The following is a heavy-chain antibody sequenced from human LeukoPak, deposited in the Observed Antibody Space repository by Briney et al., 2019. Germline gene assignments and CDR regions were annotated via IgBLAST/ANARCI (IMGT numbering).Heavy chain of an antibody. V-gene: IGHV3-74*01. CDR1: GFTFRSYW. CDR3: ARGSWGSHFDF. D-gene: IGHD7-27*01. Sequence: SGGSLRLSCAASGFTFRSYWMHWVRQAPGKGLVWVSLINSDGSSTSYADSVKGRFTISRDNAKNSLYLQMNSLRAEDTGVYYCARGSWGSHFDFWGQGTLVTVSS. J-gene: IGHJ4*02. CDR2: INSDGSST.